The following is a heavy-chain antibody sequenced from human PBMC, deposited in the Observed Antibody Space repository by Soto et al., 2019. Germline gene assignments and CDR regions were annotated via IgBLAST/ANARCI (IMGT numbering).Heavy chain of an antibody. J-gene: IGHJ4*02. CDR2: IYYSGST. CDR3: AREGRTGSADY. V-gene: IGHV4-61*01. CDR1: GGFISNTNYY. Sequence: SETQCLTCTVSGGFISNTNYYWGWIRQPPGNRLEGIGYIYYSGSTKYNPSLKSRVTISVDTSKNQFSLKLSSVTAADTAVYYCAREGRTGSADYWGQGTLVTVST.